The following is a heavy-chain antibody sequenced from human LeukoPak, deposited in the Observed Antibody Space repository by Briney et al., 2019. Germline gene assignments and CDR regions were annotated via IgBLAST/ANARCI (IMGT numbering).Heavy chain of an antibody. J-gene: IGHJ4*02. CDR1: GGSISSYY. CDR3: ARGGLWVASGIYYLDY. V-gene: IGHV4-59*08. Sequence: SETLSLTCTVSGGSISSYYWSWIRQPPGKGPEWIAYIYYSGSTNYNPSLKSRVTMSVDTSRNQFSLNLRSLTAADTAVYYCARGGLWVASGIYYLDYWGQGILVSVSS. CDR2: IYYSGST. D-gene: IGHD2-15*01.